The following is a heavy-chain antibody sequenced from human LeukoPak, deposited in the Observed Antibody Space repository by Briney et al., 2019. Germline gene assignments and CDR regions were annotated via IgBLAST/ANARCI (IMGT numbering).Heavy chain of an antibody. CDR3: ARAWGNYWYFDL. J-gene: IGHJ2*01. V-gene: IGHV1-18*01. CDR1: GYTFTSYG. CDR2: ISAYNGNT. D-gene: IGHD7-27*01. Sequence: ASVKVSCKASGYTFTSYGISWVRQAPGQGLEWMGWISAYNGNTNYAQRLQGRVIMTTDTSTSTAYMELRSLRSDDTAVYYCARAWGNYWYFDLWGRGTLVTVSS.